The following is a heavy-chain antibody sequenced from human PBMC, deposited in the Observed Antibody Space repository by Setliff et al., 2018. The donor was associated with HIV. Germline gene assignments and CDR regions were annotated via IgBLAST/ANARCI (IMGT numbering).Heavy chain of an antibody. D-gene: IGHD4-17*01. CDR3: ARGQIGYGDYDLNWFDP. CDR2: INQDGGQK. J-gene: IGHJ5*02. V-gene: IGHV3-7*01. CDR1: GFTFSRYW. Sequence: GGSLRLSCADSGFTFSRYWMSWVRQAPGKGLEWVASINQDGGQKYYVDSVKGRFTISRDNAKNSLYLQMNSLRAEDTAVYYCARGQIGYGDYDLNWFDPWGQGTLVTVSS.